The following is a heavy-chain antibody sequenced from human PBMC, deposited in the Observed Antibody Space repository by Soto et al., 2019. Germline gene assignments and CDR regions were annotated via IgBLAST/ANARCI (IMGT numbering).Heavy chain of an antibody. V-gene: IGHV3-48*01. CDR2: ISSSSSTI. D-gene: IGHD6-13*01. CDR1: GFTFSSYS. J-gene: IGHJ5*02. CDR3: ERLPERIAEIGWFDP. Sequence: EVQLVESGGGLVQPGGSLRLSCAASGFTFSSYSMNWVRQAPGKGLEWVSYISSSSSTIYYAGSVKGRFTIYRDNAKNSLYLHMNSLRAEDTAVYYCERLPERIAEIGWFDPWGQGTLVTVSS.